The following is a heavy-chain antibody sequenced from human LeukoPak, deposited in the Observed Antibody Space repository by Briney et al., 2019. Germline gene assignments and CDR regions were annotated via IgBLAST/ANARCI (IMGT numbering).Heavy chain of an antibody. V-gene: IGHV1-2*02. CDR3: ATRNSSGESGFDY. J-gene: IGHJ4*02. D-gene: IGHD3-22*01. CDR1: GYTFTGYY. CDR2: INPNSGGT. Sequence: ASVKVSCKASGYTFTGYYMHWVRQAPGQGLEWMGWINPNSGGTNYAQKFQGRVTMTRDTSISTAYMELSRLRSDDTAVYYCATRNSSGESGFDYWGQGTLVTVSS.